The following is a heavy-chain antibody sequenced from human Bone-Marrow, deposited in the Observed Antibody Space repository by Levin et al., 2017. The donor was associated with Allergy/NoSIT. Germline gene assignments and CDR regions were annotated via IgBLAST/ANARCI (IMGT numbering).Heavy chain of an antibody. CDR1: GFSLSNYA. CDR3: AREAVSGKTELSPFDS. J-gene: IGHJ4*02. V-gene: IGHV3-30-3*01. CDR2: ISNDGSKK. Sequence: PGGSLRLSCVASGFSLSNYAMHWVRQAPGKGLEWVALISNDGSKKYYADSVKGRFTIFRDNSKNTLYLQIVSLTFEDTAMFYCAREAVSGKTELSPFDSWGQGILVTVSS. D-gene: IGHD6-19*01.